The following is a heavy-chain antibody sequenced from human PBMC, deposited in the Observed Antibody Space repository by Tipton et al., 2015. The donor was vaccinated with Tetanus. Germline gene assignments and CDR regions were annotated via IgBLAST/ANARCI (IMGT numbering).Heavy chain of an antibody. CDR2: IYNSGST. J-gene: IGHJ4*02. V-gene: IGHV4-31*03. Sequence: GLVKPSQTLSLTCTVSGGSLSRGGYYWTWIRQHPGKGLEWIGDIYNSGSTYYNPSLKSRVTILVDTTKNQFSLKLKSVTAADTAVYYCARDQARGARGWNYFDYWGQGSLVTVSS. D-gene: IGHD1-26*01. CDR1: GGSLSRGGYY. CDR3: ARDQARGARGWNYFDY.